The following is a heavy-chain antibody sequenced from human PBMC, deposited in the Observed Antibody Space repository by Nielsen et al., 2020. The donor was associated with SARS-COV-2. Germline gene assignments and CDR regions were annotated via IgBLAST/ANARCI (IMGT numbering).Heavy chain of an antibody. CDR1: GYNFVNYW. V-gene: IGHV5-10-1*01. J-gene: IGHJ4*02. CDR2: IDPMDSDT. D-gene: IGHD5-18*01. CDR3: ARDSDSAMGGGNDY. Sequence: GESLKISCQGSGYNFVNYWITWVRQMPGKGLEFLGRIDPMDSDTTYSPSVQGHVAISVDRSTTTAYLQWPSLEASDTAMYYCARDSDSAMGGGNDYWGRGTLVTVSS.